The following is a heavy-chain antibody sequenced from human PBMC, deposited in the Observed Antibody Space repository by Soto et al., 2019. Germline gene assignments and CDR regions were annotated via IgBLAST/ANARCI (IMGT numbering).Heavy chain of an antibody. Sequence: GGSLRLSCAASGFTFSSYAMHWVRQAPGKGLEWVALISYDGSDKDYADSVKGRFTISRDNSRNTLFLQMNSLRAEDTAVYYCARDYYKYYDSSGYCRSPAYSGQGTLDIVSS. CDR3: ARDYYKYYDSSGYCRSPAY. V-gene: IGHV3-30-3*01. J-gene: IGHJ4*02. CDR2: ISYDGSDK. D-gene: IGHD3-22*01. CDR1: GFTFSSYA.